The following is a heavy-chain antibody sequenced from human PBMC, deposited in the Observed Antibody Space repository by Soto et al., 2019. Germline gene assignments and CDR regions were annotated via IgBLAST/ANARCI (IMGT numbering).Heavy chain of an antibody. CDR2: IFDSGST. CDR3: AREIMPLTNDWYFDL. D-gene: IGHD2-8*01. Sequence: QGQLQESGPGLVKPSENLSLNCPFSCGSNSGGVYSWGLVPPPPGKGLEWIGHIFDSGSTYYNPSLKSRLTISVDTSKNQFSLRLSSVTAADTAVYYCAREIMPLTNDWYFDLWGRGTLVTVSS. V-gene: IGHV4-30-4*01. J-gene: IGHJ2*01. CDR1: CGSNSGGVYS.